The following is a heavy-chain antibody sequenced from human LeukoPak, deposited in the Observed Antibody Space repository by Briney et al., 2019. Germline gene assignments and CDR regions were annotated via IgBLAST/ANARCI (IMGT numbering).Heavy chain of an antibody. CDR2: INPNSGGT. V-gene: IGHV1-2*02. CDR1: GYTFTGYY. Sequence: ASVKVSCTASGYTFTGYYMHWVRQAPGQGLEWMGWINPNSGGTNYAQKFQGRVTMTRDTSISTAYMELSRLRSDDTAVYYCATRWFGELLPFDYWGQGTLVTVSS. D-gene: IGHD3-10*01. CDR3: ATRWFGELLPFDY. J-gene: IGHJ4*02.